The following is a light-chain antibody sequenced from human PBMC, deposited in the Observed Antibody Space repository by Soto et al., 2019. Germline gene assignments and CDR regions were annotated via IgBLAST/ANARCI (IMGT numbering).Light chain of an antibody. CDR1: QNITTW. J-gene: IGKJ1*01. CDR3: QQYYRYWT. V-gene: IGKV1-5*01. Sequence: DIQVTQSPSTLSASVGDRVTITCRASQNITTWLAWYQQKPGKAPNLLIFDASTLDSGVPSRFSGSASGTEFTLTISSLQPDDFATCYCQQYYRYWTFGQGTKVNIK. CDR2: DAS.